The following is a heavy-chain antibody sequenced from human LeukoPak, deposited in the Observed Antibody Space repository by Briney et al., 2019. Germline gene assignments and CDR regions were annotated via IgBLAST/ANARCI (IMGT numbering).Heavy chain of an antibody. CDR1: GGSFSVYY. D-gene: IGHD6-13*01. V-gene: IGHV4-34*01. CDR3: WRAGFIGRSSSGATNGFDR. Sequence: SETPSLLCAVYGGSFSVYYGRWHRKPPAWGLEWLGAITHSGSTNYNPSLKCRVTIPLDTSKKQFSLTLTSVTASASPRSSWWRAGFIGRSSSGATNGFDRWGQGTLVTASS. J-gene: IGHJ5*02. CDR2: ITHSGST.